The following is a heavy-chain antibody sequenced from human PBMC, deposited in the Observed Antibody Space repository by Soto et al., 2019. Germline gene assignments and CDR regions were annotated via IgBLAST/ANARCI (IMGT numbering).Heavy chain of an antibody. Sequence: PGGSLSLSCAASGFTFSSYAMSWVRQAPGKGLEWVSAISGSGGSTYYADSVKGRFTISRDNSKNTLYLQMNSLRAEDTAVYYCAKDPFYDFWSGHPSGYMDVWGKGTTVTVSS. CDR3: AKDPFYDFWSGHPSGYMDV. V-gene: IGHV3-23*01. J-gene: IGHJ6*03. D-gene: IGHD3-3*01. CDR2: ISGSGGST. CDR1: GFTFSSYA.